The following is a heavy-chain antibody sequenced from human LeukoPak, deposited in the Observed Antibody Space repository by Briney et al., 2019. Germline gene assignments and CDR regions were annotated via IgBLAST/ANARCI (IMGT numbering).Heavy chain of an antibody. J-gene: IGHJ4*02. CDR1: GFTFSSYW. CDR3: ARDRVPTRIYYFDY. CDR2: INSDGSST. D-gene: IGHD5-12*01. V-gene: IGHV3-74*01. Sequence: PGGSLRLSCAASGFTFSSYWMHWVRQAPGKGLVWVSRINSDGSSTSYADSVKGRFTISRDNSKSTLYLQMNSLRAEDTAMYYCARDRVPTRIYYFDYWGQGTLVTVSS.